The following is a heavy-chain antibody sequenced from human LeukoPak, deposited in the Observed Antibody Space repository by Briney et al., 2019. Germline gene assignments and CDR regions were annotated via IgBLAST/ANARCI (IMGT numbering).Heavy chain of an antibody. D-gene: IGHD3-10*01. CDR2: INHGGST. V-gene: IGHV4-34*01. CDR1: GENFSIYF. J-gene: IGHJ3*02. CDR3: ARVAMVRGVISSKGAFDI. Sequence: SETLSLTCAVYGENFSIYFYSWIRQPPGKGLEWIGEINHGGSTSYNPSLKSRVTISVDTSKNQFSLKLSSVTAADTAVYYCARVAMVRGVISSKGAFDIWGQGTMVTVSS.